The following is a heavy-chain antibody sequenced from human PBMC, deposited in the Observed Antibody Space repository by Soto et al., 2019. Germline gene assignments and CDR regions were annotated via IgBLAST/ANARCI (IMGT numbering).Heavy chain of an antibody. CDR3: ARFMIVVVQYDAFDI. V-gene: IGHV4-30-4*01. Sequence: QVQLQESGPGLVKPSQTLSLTCPVSGGSISSGDYYWSWIRQPPGKGLEWIGYIYYSGSTYYNPSLKSRVTISVDTSKNQFSLKLSSVTAADTAVYYCARFMIVVVQYDAFDIWGQGTMVTVSS. CDR1: GGSISSGDYY. D-gene: IGHD3-22*01. J-gene: IGHJ3*02. CDR2: IYYSGST.